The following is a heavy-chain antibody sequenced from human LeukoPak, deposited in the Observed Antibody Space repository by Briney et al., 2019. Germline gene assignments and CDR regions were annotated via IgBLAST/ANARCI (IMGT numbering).Heavy chain of an antibody. CDR2: IWYDGTNK. CDR3: ARGYYDSSGYSFDY. V-gene: IGHV3-33*08. Sequence: GGSLRLSCAASGFTFSSYMMSWVRQAPGKGLEWVAVIWYDGTNKYYVDSVKGRFTISRDNSKNTLYLQMNSLRAEDTAVYYCARGYYDSSGYSFDYWGQGTLVTVSS. J-gene: IGHJ4*02. CDR1: GFTFSSYM. D-gene: IGHD3-22*01.